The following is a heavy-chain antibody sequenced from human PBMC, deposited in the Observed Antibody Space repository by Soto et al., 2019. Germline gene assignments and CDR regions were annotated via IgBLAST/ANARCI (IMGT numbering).Heavy chain of an antibody. CDR3: ASSPRIAAAKIWFDP. CDR2: ISSSSSTI. CDR1: GFTFSSYS. Sequence: AGGSLRLSCAASGFTFSSYSMNWVRQAPGKGLEWVSYISSSSSTIYYADSVKGRFTISRDNAKNSLYLQMNSLRDEDTAVYYCASSPRIAAAKIWFDPWGQGTLVTVSS. D-gene: IGHD6-13*01. J-gene: IGHJ5*02. V-gene: IGHV3-48*02.